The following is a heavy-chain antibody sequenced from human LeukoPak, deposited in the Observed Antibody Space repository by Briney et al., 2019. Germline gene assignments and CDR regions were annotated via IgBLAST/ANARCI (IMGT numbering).Heavy chain of an antibody. CDR3: ASRSSVAGTGPG. V-gene: IGHV3-7*01. CDR1: GFTFNTYS. J-gene: IGHJ4*02. Sequence: GGSLRLSCTASGFTFNTYSMNWVRQAPGKGLEWVANIKQDGSEKYYVDSVKGRFTISRDNAKNSLYLQMNSLRAEDTAVYYCASRSSVAGTGPGWGQGTLGTVSS. D-gene: IGHD6-13*01. CDR2: IKQDGSEK.